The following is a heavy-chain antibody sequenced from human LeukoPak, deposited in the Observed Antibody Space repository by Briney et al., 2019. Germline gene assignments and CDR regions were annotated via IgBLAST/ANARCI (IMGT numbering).Heavy chain of an antibody. V-gene: IGHV3-21*01. CDR2: ISSSSSYI. J-gene: IGHJ2*01. D-gene: IGHD7-27*01. Sequence: PGGSLRLSCAASGFTFSSYAMNWVRQAPGKGLEWVSSISSSSSYIYYADSVKGRFTISRDNAKNSLYLQMNSLRAEDTAVYYCARELGLTHDAYFDLWGRGTLVTVSS. CDR3: ARELGLTHDAYFDL. CDR1: GFTFSSYA.